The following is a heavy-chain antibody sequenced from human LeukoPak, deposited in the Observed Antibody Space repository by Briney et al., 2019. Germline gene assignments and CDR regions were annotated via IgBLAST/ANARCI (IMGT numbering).Heavy chain of an antibody. V-gene: IGHV3-23*01. CDR1: GFTFSSYA. Sequence: GGSLRLSCVASGFTFSSYAMSWVRQAPGKGLEWVSWTSGSGGSTYYAGSVKGRFTISRDNSKNTMYLQMNSLRAEDTAVYYCATALLRASTYMDVWGKGTTVTVSS. CDR3: ATALLRASTYMDV. CDR2: TSGSGGST. J-gene: IGHJ6*03. D-gene: IGHD1-1*01.